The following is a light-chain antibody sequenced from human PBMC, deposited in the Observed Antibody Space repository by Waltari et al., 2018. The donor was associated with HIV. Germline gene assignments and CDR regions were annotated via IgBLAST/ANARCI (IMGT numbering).Light chain of an antibody. CDR2: DVN. CDR3: CSYADTYFVL. J-gene: IGLJ2*01. V-gene: IGLV2-11*01. Sequence: QSALTQPRSVSGSPGQSVTISCTGTSSDVGGYNYVSWYQHHPNKGPKLLIYDVNKRPSGVPDRFSGSKSSNTASLTISGLQAEDEADYYCCSYADTYFVLFGGRTKLTVL. CDR1: SSDVGGYNY.